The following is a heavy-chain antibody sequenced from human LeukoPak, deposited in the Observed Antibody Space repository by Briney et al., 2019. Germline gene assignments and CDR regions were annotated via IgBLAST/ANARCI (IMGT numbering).Heavy chain of an antibody. D-gene: IGHD3-16*02. J-gene: IGHJ4*02. CDR1: VGSFSGYH. CDR2: INHSGNT. V-gene: IGHV4-34*01. CDR3: ARQGQISAFDI. Sequence: SETLSLTCAVYVGSFSGYHWSWIRQPPGKGLEWIGEINHSGNTNYKSSLKSRVTISADRSKNQFSLKMTSLTAADTAVYYRARQGQISAFDIWGQGNLVIVSS.